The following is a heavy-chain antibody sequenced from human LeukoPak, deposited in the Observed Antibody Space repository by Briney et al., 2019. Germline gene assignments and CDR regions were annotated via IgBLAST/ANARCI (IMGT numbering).Heavy chain of an antibody. J-gene: IGHJ4*02. CDR2: ISPHGDIA. CDR3: AKINNNDDY. V-gene: IGHV3-30*18. CDR1: GFTFTTFG. D-gene: IGHD1/OR15-1a*01. Sequence: PGGSLRLSCAASGFTFTTFGIHWVRQAPGKGLEWVAAISPHGDIAYYTDSVKGRFTISRDNSKNMIYLQMNSLRGEDSAVYYCAKINNNDDYWGQGNLVTVSS.